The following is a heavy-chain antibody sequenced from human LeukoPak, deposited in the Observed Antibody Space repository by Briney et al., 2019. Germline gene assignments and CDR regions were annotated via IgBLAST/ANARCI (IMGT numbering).Heavy chain of an antibody. CDR3: ARDDYGDYISYYFDY. V-gene: IGHV3-30-3*01. Sequence: GRSLRLSCAASGFTFSSYAMHWVRQAPGKGLEWVAVISYDGSNKYYADFVKGRFTISRDNSKNTLYLQMNSLRAEDTAVYYCARDDYGDYISYYFDYWGQGTLVTVSS. D-gene: IGHD4-17*01. J-gene: IGHJ4*02. CDR2: ISYDGSNK. CDR1: GFTFSSYA.